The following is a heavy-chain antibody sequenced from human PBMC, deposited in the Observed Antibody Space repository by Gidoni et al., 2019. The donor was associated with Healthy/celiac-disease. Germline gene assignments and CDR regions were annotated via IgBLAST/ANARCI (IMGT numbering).Heavy chain of an antibody. V-gene: IGHV3-23*01. CDR3: AKDRWVQGWLQFGLDY. CDR2: ISGSGGST. J-gene: IGHJ4*02. CDR1: GFTFSSYA. D-gene: IGHD5-12*01. Sequence: EVQLLEYGGGLVQPGGSLRLSCAASGFTFSSYAMSWVRQAPGKGLEWVSAISGSGGSTYYADSVKGRFTISRDNSKNTLYLQMNSLRAEDTAVYYCAKDRWVQGWLQFGLDYWGQGTLVTVSS.